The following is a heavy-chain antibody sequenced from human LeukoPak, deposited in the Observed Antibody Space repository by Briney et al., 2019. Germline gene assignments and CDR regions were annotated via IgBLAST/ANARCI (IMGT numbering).Heavy chain of an antibody. J-gene: IGHJ4*02. Sequence: SETLSLTCTVSGASISSYYWSWIRQPPGKGLEWLGDIYYSGSIKYNPSLKSRVTMSVDTSKNQFSLKLSSVTAADTAIYYCARENPSGYYNRPIDYWGQGTLVTVSS. CDR1: GASISSYY. D-gene: IGHD3-22*01. CDR3: ARENPSGYYNRPIDY. CDR2: IYYSGSI. V-gene: IGHV4-59*01.